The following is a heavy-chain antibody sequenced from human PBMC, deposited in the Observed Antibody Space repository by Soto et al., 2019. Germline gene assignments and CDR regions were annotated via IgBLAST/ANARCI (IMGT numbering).Heavy chain of an antibody. CDR1: GFSFSSYA. CDR3: ARDMYSSDYFVKWFEP. D-gene: IGHD6-19*01. J-gene: IGHJ5*02. CDR2: ISKDGMNK. V-gene: IGHV3-30*04. Sequence: ESGGGVVQPGRSLRLSCTASGFSFSSYAMYWFRQPPGKGLEWVAVISKDGMNKNYADSVKGRVTVSRDNANYSLDLQLNSLRGEDTAMYYCARDMYSSDYFVKWFEPWGQGTLGTVSS.